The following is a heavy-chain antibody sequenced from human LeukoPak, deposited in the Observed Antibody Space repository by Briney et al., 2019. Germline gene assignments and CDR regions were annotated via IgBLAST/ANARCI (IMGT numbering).Heavy chain of an antibody. D-gene: IGHD5-18*01. CDR3: AKGGDTAMYYYYYMDV. CDR2: ISCSGGST. Sequence: LAGGSLRLSCAASGFTFSSYAMSWVRQAPGKGLEWVSAISCSGGSTYYADSVKGRFTSSRDNSKNTLYLQMNRLRAEDTAVYSCAKGGDTAMYYYYYMDVWGKGTTVTVSS. V-gene: IGHV3-23*01. CDR1: GFTFSSYA. J-gene: IGHJ6*03.